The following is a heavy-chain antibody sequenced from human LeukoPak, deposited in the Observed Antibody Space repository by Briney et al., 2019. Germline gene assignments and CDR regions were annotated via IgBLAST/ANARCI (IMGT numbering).Heavy chain of an antibody. Sequence: PSETLSLTCAVNGGSFRGYSWTWIRQPAGKGLEWIWRIYTSGSTNYNPSLQSRVTMSVDTSKNQFSLKLSSVTAADTAVYYCARHAVVTTTDYYYMDVWGKGTTVTVSS. CDR1: GGSFRGYS. V-gene: IGHV4-59*10. CDR3: ARHAVVTTTDYYYMDV. CDR2: IYTSGST. J-gene: IGHJ6*03. D-gene: IGHD4-17*01.